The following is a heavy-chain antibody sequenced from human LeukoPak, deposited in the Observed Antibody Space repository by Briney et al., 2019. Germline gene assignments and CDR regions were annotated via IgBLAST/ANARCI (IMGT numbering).Heavy chain of an antibody. CDR2: ISYDGSNK. V-gene: IGHV3-30*03. CDR3: ARDAGSGSLRAFDI. D-gene: IGHD1-26*01. CDR1: GLTSSTYA. J-gene: IGHJ3*02. Sequence: PGGSLRLSCAASGLTSSTYAMMWVRQAPGKGLEWVAVISYDGSNKYYADSVKGRFTISRDNAKNTLFLQMNSLGAEDTAVYFCARDAGSGSLRAFDIWGQGTKVTVSS.